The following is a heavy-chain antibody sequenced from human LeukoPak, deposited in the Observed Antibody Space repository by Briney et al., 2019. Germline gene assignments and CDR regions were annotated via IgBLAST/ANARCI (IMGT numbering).Heavy chain of an antibody. CDR2: INPYNGNT. CDR3: ARVTGSSISSRSLLY. D-gene: IGHD6-6*01. CDR1: GYTSNNYG. V-gene: IGHV1-18*01. J-gene: IGHJ1*01. Sequence: GASVKVSCKASGYTSNNYGISWVRQAPGQGLAWMGQINPYNGNTNYAQKLQGRVTMTTDTSTSTAYMELRSLASDDTAVYYCARVTGSSISSRSLLYWGQGTLVTVSS.